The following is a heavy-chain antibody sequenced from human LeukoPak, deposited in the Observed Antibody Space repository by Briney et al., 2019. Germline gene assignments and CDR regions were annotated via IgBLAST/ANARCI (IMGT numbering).Heavy chain of an antibody. Sequence: PSETLSLTCTVSGGSISSYYWSWIRQPPGKGLEWIGYIYYSGTTNYNPSLKSRVTVSVDTSKNQFSLKLSSVTAADTAVYYCARGVYIAAAQYGYWGQGTLVTVSS. CDR3: ARGVYIAAAQYGY. J-gene: IGHJ4*02. CDR1: GGSISSYY. CDR2: IYYSGTT. V-gene: IGHV4-59*01. D-gene: IGHD6-13*01.